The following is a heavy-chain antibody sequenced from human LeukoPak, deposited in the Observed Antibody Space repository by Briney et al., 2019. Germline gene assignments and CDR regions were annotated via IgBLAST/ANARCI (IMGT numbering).Heavy chain of an antibody. V-gene: IGHV4-39*01. CDR1: SNYY. CDR3: AKHAGAFYYFGY. Sequence: SNYYMSWVRQPPGKGLEWIGSIYYSGNTYYNPSLKSRVTISVDTSKNQFSLKLSSVTAADTAVYYCAKHAGAFYYFGYWGQGTLVTVSS. D-gene: IGHD1-26*01. J-gene: IGHJ4*02. CDR2: IYYSGNT.